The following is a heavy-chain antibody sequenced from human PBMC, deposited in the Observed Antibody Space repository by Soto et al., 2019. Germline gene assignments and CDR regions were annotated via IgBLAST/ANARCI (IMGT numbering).Heavy chain of an antibody. Sequence: QVQLQQLGPGLVKPSGALSLTCAVSSGSIGTTNWWSWVRQTPGKGLEWIGEIFHSGNTYYNPSLASRVTISVDTSKNQFSLNQSSGTAADTAVYYCARRTWGMHVWGPGTTLTVSS. V-gene: IGHV4-4*02. CDR1: SGSIGTTNW. D-gene: IGHD2-8*01. CDR2: IFHSGNT. J-gene: IGHJ6*02. CDR3: ARRTWGMHV.